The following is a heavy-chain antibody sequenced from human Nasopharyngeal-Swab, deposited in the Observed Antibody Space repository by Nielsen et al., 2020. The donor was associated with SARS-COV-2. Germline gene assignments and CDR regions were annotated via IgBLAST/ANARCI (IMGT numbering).Heavy chain of an antibody. CDR3: ARLYDYVWGSYRYTSVVGAFDI. V-gene: IGHV4-39*07. D-gene: IGHD3-16*02. CDR1: GGSISSSSYY. Sequence: GSLRLSCTVSGGSISSSSYYWGWIRQPPGKGLEWIGSIYYSGSTYYNPSLKSRVTISVDTSKNQFSLKLSSVTAADAAVYYCARLYDYVWGSYRYTSVVGAFDIWGQGTMVTVSS. CDR2: IYYSGST. J-gene: IGHJ3*02.